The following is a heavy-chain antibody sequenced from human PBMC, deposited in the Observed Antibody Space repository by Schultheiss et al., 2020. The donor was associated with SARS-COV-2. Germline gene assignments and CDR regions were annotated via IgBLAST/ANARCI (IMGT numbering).Heavy chain of an antibody. CDR2: IIPILGIA. Sequence: SVKVSCKVSGYTLTELSMHWVRQAPGQGLEWMGRIIPILGIANYAQKFQGRVTITADKSTSTAYMELSSLRSEDTAVYYCARMGTATGSYYYYGMDVWGQGTTVTVSS. V-gene: IGHV1-69*02. D-gene: IGHD1-26*01. J-gene: IGHJ6*02. CDR3: ARMGTATGSYYYYGMDV. CDR1: GYTLTELS.